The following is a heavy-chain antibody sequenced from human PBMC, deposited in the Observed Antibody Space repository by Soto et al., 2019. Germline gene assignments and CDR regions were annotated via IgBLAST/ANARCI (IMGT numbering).Heavy chain of an antibody. Sequence: PSETLSLTCSVSGGSISSGGYYWSWIRQHPGKGLEWIGYIYYSGSTYYNPSLKSRVTISVDTSKNQFSLKLSSVTAADTAVYYCAREEVAAAGTFYYWGQGTLVTVSS. D-gene: IGHD6-13*01. CDR1: GGSISSGGYY. CDR3: AREEVAAAGTFYY. J-gene: IGHJ4*02. CDR2: IYYSGST. V-gene: IGHV4-31*03.